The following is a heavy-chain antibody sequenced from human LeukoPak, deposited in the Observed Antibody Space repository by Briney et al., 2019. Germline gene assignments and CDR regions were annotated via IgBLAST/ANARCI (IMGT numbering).Heavy chain of an antibody. D-gene: IGHD3-10*02. Sequence: PSQTLSLTCSVSGGSISSGSYCWSWIRQPAGKGPEWIGHIHTSGNTNYDPSLKSRVTISIDTSKNQFSLKLSSVTAADTAVYYCARDCLIVRGVRDYMDVWGKGTTVTVSS. CDR2: IHTSGNT. CDR1: GGSISSGSYC. V-gene: IGHV4-61*09. J-gene: IGHJ6*03. CDR3: ARDCLIVRGVRDYMDV.